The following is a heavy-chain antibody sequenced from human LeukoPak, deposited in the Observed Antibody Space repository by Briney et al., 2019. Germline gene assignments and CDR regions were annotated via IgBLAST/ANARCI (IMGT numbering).Heavy chain of an antibody. Sequence: ASVKVSCKASGYTFTSYDINWVRQATGQGLEWMGWMNPNSSNTGYAQKFQGRVTMTRNTSISTAYMELSSLRSEDTAVYYCARELYSSGWSNWFDPWGQGTLVTVSS. CDR2: MNPNSSNT. D-gene: IGHD6-19*01. J-gene: IGHJ5*02. CDR1: GYTFTSYD. V-gene: IGHV1-8*01. CDR3: ARELYSSGWSNWFDP.